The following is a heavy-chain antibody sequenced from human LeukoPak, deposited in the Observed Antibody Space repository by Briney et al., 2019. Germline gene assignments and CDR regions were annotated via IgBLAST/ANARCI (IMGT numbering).Heavy chain of an antibody. Sequence: SETLSLTCTVSGGSISSYYWSWIRQPPGKGLEWIGYIYYSGSTNYNPSLKSRVTISVDTSKNQFSLKLSPVTAADTAVYYCARKPIVNSAWYYFDYWGQGTLVTVSS. CDR1: GGSISSYY. D-gene: IGHD3-22*01. CDR3: ARKPIVNSAWYYFDY. J-gene: IGHJ4*02. CDR2: IYYSGST. V-gene: IGHV4-59*08.